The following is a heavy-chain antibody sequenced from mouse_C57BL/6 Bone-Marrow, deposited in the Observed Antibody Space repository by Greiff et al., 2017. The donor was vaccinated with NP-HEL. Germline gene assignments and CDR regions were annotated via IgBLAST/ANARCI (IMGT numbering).Heavy chain of an antibody. V-gene: IGHV1-64*01. J-gene: IGHJ3*01. CDR1: GYTFTSYW. CDR2: IHPNSGST. CDR3: ARITTVVALSY. Sequence: VQLQQPGAELVKPGASVKLSCKASGYTFTSYWMHWVKQRPGQGLEWIGMIHPNSGSTNYNEKFKSKATLTVDKSSSTAYMQLSSLTSEDSAVYYCARITTVVALSYWGQGTLVTVSA. D-gene: IGHD1-1*01.